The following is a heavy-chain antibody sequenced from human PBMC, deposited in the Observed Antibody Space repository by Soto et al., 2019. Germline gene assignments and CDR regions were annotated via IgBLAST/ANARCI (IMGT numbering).Heavy chain of an antibody. CDR1: GLTFSTYA. V-gene: IGHV3-33*01. CDR3: TRAGFDV. CDR2: IWFDGVKQ. Sequence: GGSLRPSTEVSGLTFSTYAMHWVRQAPGKGLEWVAIIWFDGVKQYYADSVRGRFTISMDSSNNTVSLQMNTLRAEDTALYYCTRAGFDVWGQGTTVTVSS. J-gene: IGHJ6*02.